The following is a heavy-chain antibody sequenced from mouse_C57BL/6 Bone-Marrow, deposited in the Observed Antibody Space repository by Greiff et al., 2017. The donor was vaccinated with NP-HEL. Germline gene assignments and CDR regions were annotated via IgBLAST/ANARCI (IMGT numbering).Heavy chain of an antibody. V-gene: IGHV5-9-1*02. CDR1: GFTFSSYA. CDR3: TRDYYDYPWYFDY. J-gene: IGHJ2*01. Sequence: VQLKESGEGLVKPGGSLKLSCAASGFTFSSYAMSWVRQTPEKRLEWVAYISSGGDYIYYADTVKGRFTISRDNARNTLYLQMSSLKSEDTAMYYCTRDYYDYPWYFDYWGQGTTLTVSS. D-gene: IGHD2-4*01. CDR2: ISSGGDYI.